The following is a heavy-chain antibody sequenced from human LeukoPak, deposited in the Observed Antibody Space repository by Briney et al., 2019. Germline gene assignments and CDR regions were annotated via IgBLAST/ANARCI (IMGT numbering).Heavy chain of an antibody. Sequence: SQTLSLTCTVSGGSISSGDYYWSWIRQPPGKGLEWIGYIYYSGSTYYNPSLKSRVTISVDTSKNQFSLKLSSVTAADTAVYYCARQSKMGINWFDPWGRRTLVTVSS. J-gene: IGHJ5*02. D-gene: IGHD7-27*01. CDR1: GGSISSGDYY. CDR3: ARQSKMGINWFDP. CDR2: IYYSGST. V-gene: IGHV4-30-4*08.